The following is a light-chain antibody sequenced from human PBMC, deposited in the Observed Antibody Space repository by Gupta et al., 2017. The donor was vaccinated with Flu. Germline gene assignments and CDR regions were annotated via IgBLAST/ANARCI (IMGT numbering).Light chain of an antibody. Sequence: IQMTDSPSSLSASVGDRVTITCRASQSISSYLNWYQQKPGKATKLLIYSASSSKSRVPSRFSGSGSGTDFTLTISSLQPEDFATYYCQQSYSTPPDSFGQGTKLEIK. CDR3: QQSYSTPPDS. CDR1: QSISSY. J-gene: IGKJ2*03. V-gene: IGKV1-39*01. CDR2: SAS.